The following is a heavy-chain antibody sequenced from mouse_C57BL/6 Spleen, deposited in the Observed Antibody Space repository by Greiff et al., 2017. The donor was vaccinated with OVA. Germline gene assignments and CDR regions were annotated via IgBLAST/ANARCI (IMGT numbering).Heavy chain of an antibody. Sequence: EVQLQQSGPELVKPGASVKISCKASGYTFPDYYMNWVKQSHGKSLEWIGDINPNNGGTRYNQKFKGKATLTVDKSSSTAYMELRSLTSEDSAVYYFAREGYYGSSYYVDYWGQGTTLTVSS. D-gene: IGHD1-1*01. CDR3: AREGYYGSSYYVDY. J-gene: IGHJ2*01. CDR2: INPNNGGT. V-gene: IGHV1-26*01. CDR1: GYTFPDYY.